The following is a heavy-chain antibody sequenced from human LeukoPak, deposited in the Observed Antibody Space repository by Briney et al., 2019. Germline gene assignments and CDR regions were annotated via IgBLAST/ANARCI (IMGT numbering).Heavy chain of an antibody. CDR3: ARSNGTIGDY. V-gene: IGHV5-51*01. D-gene: IGHD1-1*01. Sequence: GESLKTSRKGSGYRFTSYWIGWVRPVSGKGLEWMGIIYSGDSDTRYSPSFQGQVTISADKSISTAYLQWSSLKASDTAMYYCARSNGTIGDYWGQGTLVTVSS. J-gene: IGHJ4*02. CDR2: IYSGDSDT. CDR1: GYRFTSYW.